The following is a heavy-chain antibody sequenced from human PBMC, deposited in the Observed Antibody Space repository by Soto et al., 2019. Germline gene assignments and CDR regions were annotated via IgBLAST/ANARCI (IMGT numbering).Heavy chain of an antibody. J-gene: IGHJ3*02. Sequence: GGSLRLSCAASGFTLSTYAMDWVRQPPGKGLEWVSAISGSGGDTFYADSVKGRFTISRDNSIGTLYLQMSRLRTEDTAIYYCARPRGYGVFDAYDIWGQGAMVTVSS. CDR1: GFTLSTYA. CDR2: ISGSGGDT. V-gene: IGHV3-23*01. CDR3: ARPRGYGVFDAYDI. D-gene: IGHD4-17*01.